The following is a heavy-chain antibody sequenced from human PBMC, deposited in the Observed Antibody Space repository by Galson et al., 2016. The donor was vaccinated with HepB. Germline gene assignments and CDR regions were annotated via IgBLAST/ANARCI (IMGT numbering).Heavy chain of an antibody. D-gene: IGHD4-11*01. CDR2: ISGVSDRT. CDR3: AKESPYSNVRQYYLEN. Sequence: SLRLSCAASGFTFSNYAMSWVRQAPGKGPEWVSAISGVSDRTYYAGSMKDRFIISRDDSRNMLFLKLNSLRAEDTAIYYWAKESPYSNVRQYYLENWGLGTLVTVSS. CDR1: GFTFSNYA. V-gene: IGHV3-23*01. J-gene: IGHJ4*01.